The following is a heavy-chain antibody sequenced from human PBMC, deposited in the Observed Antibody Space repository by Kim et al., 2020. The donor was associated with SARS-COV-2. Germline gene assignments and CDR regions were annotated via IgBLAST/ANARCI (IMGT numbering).Heavy chain of an antibody. D-gene: IGHD3-3*01. Sequence: GGSLRLSCAASEFTFSNYWMHWVRQAPGKGLVWVSRINGDGSSTSYADSVKGRFTISRDNAKNTLYLQMSSLRVEDTAVYYCGRGRAFWSGVDYWGQGTL. V-gene: IGHV3-74*01. CDR2: INGDGSST. J-gene: IGHJ4*02. CDR1: EFTFSNYW. CDR3: GRGRAFWSGVDY.